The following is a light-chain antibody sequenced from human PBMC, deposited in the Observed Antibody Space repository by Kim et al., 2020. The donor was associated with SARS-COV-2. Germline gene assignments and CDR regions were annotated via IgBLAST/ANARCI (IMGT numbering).Light chain of an antibody. CDR2: GKN. CDR1: SYRSYY. Sequence: VSLGQTVRITSQGNSYRSYYATWYQQQPGQAPILVIYGKNNRPSGSPDRFSGSSSGNTASLTITWTQAGDGAGYYCTSRDSNDNVVFGGGTQLTVL. V-gene: IGLV3-19*01. CDR3: TSRDSNDNVV. J-gene: IGLJ2*01.